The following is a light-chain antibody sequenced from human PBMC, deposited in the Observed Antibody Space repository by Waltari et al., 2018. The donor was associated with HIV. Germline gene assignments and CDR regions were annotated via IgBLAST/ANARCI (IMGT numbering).Light chain of an antibody. J-gene: IGLJ3*02. CDR3: QTWDTGPWV. Sequence: QLILTQSPSASASLGASVRLTCTLSGGHSSYAIAWPQLQPAKGPRYLMKLNSDGSHTKGDGIPDRFSGSSSGTERFLTISSLQSDDEADYYCQTWDTGPWVFGGGTKLTVL. V-gene: IGLV4-69*02. CDR1: GGHSSYA. CDR2: LNSDGSH.